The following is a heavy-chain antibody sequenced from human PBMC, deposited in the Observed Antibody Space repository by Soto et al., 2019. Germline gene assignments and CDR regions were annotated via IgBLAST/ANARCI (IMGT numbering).Heavy chain of an antibody. V-gene: IGHV4-4*07. CDR2: IYTTGST. J-gene: IGHJ4*02. CDR3: ARAWAVPGSHWGD. D-gene: IGHD6-19*01. Sequence: PSETLSLTCTVSGDSISDYYWSWIRQPAGKGLEWIGRIYTTGSTDYNPSLKSRVTISIDMSKNQFSLKLTSVTAADTAVYYCARAWAVPGSHWGDWGRGTLVTVSS. CDR1: GDSISDYY.